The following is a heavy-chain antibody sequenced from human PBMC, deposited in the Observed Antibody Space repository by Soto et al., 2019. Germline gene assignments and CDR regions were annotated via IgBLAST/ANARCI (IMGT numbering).Heavy chain of an antibody. Sequence: SVKVSCKASGGTFSIYAISCVVQSPLQGLEWMGGIIPIFGTANYAQKFQGRVTITADKSTSTAYMELSSLRSEDTAVYYCASTHYYDSSGYEGMDVWGQGTTVTVSS. J-gene: IGHJ6*02. CDR3: ASTHYYDSSGYEGMDV. CDR2: IIPIFGTA. V-gene: IGHV1-69*06. CDR1: GGTFSIYA. D-gene: IGHD3-22*01.